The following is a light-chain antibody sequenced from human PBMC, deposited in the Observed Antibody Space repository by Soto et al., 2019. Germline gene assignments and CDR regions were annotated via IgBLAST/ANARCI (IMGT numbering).Light chain of an antibody. J-gene: IGKJ4*01. CDR2: GAS. CDR1: QSVSSSF. V-gene: IGKV3-20*01. CDR3: QQFGSSPPALT. Sequence: EIVLTQSPGTLPLSPGERATLSCRASQSVSSSFLTWYQQKPGQAPRLLIYGASTRATGIPDSFRGSGSGTDFSRAFSRLEPEDFAVYYCQQFGSSPPALTFGGGTKVEIK.